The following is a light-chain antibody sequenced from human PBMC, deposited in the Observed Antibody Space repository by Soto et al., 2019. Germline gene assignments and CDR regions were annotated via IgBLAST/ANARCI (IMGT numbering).Light chain of an antibody. CDR3: CSCAGSSTHV. J-gene: IGLJ1*01. Sequence: SVLTQPASVTGVPRQASTFTRTGTSSDVGSSNLVSWYQQHPGKAPKLLIYEVSKRPSGVSNRFSGSKSGNTASLTISGLQAEDEADYYCCSCAGSSTHVFGTGTKSPS. CDR2: EVS. CDR1: SSDVGSSNL. V-gene: IGLV2-23*02.